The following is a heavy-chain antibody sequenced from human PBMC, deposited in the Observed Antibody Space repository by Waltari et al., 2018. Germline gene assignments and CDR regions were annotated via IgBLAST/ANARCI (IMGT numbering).Heavy chain of an antibody. D-gene: IGHD6-19*01. V-gene: IGHV4-59*01. CDR3: ARVGYSSGWYPNFDY. J-gene: IGHJ4*02. CDR1: GGSISSYY. CDR2: IYYSGST. Sequence: QVQLQESGPGLVKPSETLSLTCTVSGGSISSYYWSWIRQPPGKGLEWIGYIYYSGSTNYNPSLKSLVTISVDTSKNQFSLKLSSVTAADTAVYYCARVGYSSGWYPNFDYWGQGTLVTVSS.